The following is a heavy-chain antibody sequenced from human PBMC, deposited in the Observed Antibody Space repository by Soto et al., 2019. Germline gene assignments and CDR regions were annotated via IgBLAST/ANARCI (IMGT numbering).Heavy chain of an antibody. Sequence: QVQLQESGPGLVKPSQTLSLTCTVSGGSISSGDYYWSWIRQPTGKGLEWIGYIYYSGSTYYNPSLKSGVTISVDTSKNQFSRELSSVTAADPAVYYCARVAFRGWFDPWGQGTLVTVS. D-gene: IGHD3-10*01. CDR2: IYYSGST. J-gene: IGHJ5*02. CDR1: GGSISSGDYY. CDR3: ARVAFRGWFDP. V-gene: IGHV4-30-4*01.